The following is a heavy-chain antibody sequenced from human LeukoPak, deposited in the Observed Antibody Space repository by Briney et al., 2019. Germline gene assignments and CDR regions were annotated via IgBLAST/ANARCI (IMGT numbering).Heavy chain of an antibody. CDR1: GDSVSSNSAA. J-gene: IGHJ4*02. V-gene: IGHV6-1*01. CDR3: ARGLGSGGPSPFDY. Sequence: SQTLSLTCAISGDSVSSNSAAWNWIRQSPSRGLEWLGRTYYRSKWYSDYAVSVKSRITINPDTSKNQFSLQLNSVTPEDTAVYYCARGLGSGGPSPFDYWGQGTLVTVSS. CDR2: TYYRSKWYS. D-gene: IGHD2-15*01.